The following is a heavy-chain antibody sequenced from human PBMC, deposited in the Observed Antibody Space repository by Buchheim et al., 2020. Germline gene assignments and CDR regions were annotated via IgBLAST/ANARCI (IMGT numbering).Heavy chain of an antibody. CDR1: GFTFSSYW. CDR3: VRDSDYYDSSGYYYY. Sequence: EVRLVESGGGLVQPGGSLRLSCATSGFTFSSYWMSWVRQAPGKGLEWVANINQDGSEKYYVDSVKGRFTISRDNAKNSLFMQMNRLRAEDTAVYYCVRDSDYYDSSGYYYYWGQGTL. V-gene: IGHV3-7*03. J-gene: IGHJ4*02. CDR2: INQDGSEK. D-gene: IGHD3-22*01.